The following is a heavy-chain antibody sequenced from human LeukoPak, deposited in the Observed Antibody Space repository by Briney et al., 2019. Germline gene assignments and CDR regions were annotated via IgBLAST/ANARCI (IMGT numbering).Heavy chain of an antibody. J-gene: IGHJ6*03. Sequence: PGRSLRLSCAASGLTFSSYVMHWVRQAPGKGLEWVAIISYDGSNEYYADSVKGRFTISRDNSKNALYLQMNGLRTEDTAVYYCAKDPSGSSWYQYYYMDVWGKGTTVTISS. CDR2: ISYDGSNE. D-gene: IGHD6-13*01. CDR1: GLTFSSYV. V-gene: IGHV3-30*04. CDR3: AKDPSGSSWYQYYYMDV.